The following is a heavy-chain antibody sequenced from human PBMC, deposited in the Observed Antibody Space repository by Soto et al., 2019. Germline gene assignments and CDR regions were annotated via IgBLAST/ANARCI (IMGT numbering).Heavy chain of an antibody. CDR2: ISSSSSTI. Sequence: LRLSCAASGFTFSSYSMNWVRQAPGKGLEWVSYISSSSSTIYYADSVKGRFTISRDNAKNSLYLQMNSLRDEDTAVYYCARVPRNDFWSGYDYYYYGMDVWGQGTTVTV. CDR1: GFTFSSYS. D-gene: IGHD3-3*01. J-gene: IGHJ6*02. V-gene: IGHV3-48*02. CDR3: ARVPRNDFWSGYDYYYYGMDV.